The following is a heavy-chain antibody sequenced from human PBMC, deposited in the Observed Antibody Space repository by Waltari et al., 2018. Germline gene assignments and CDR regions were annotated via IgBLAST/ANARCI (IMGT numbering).Heavy chain of an antibody. CDR2: IYYSGST. Sequence: QVQLQESGPGLVKPSETLSLTCTVTGGSISSSYWRWIREPPGKGLEWIGYIYYSGSTNYNPSLKSRVTISVDTSKNQFSLKLSSVTAADTAVYYCARGVSSWRAVDYWGQGTLVTVSS. D-gene: IGHD6-6*01. CDR1: GGSISSSY. V-gene: IGHV4-59*01. CDR3: ARGVSSWRAVDY. J-gene: IGHJ4*02.